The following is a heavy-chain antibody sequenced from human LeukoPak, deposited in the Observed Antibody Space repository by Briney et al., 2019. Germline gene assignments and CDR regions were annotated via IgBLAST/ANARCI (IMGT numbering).Heavy chain of an antibody. CDR2: ISSGSTI. J-gene: IGHJ2*01. CDR1: GFTFSSYE. D-gene: IGHD6-19*01. V-gene: IGHV3-48*03. CDR3: ARESIAVAGAPFDY. Sequence: GGSLRLSCAASGFTFSSYEMNWVRQAPGKGLEWVSYISSGSTIYDADSVKGRFTISRDNAKNSLYLQMNSLRAEDTAVYYCARESIAVAGAPFDYWGRGTLVTVSS.